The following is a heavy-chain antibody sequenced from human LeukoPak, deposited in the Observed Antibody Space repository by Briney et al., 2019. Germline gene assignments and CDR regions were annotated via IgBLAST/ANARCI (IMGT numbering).Heavy chain of an antibody. J-gene: IGHJ3*02. CDR1: GDSISNYY. CDR2: IYYSGNT. V-gene: IGHV4-59*01. D-gene: IGHD1-14*01. CDR3: ARYRNEALFAFDI. Sequence: PSETLSLTCTVSGDSISNYYWSWIRQPPGKGLEWIGYIYYSGNTDYNPFLKSRVTISVDTSMNQFSLRLNSVTAADTAVYYCARYRNEALFAFDIWGQGTMVTVSS.